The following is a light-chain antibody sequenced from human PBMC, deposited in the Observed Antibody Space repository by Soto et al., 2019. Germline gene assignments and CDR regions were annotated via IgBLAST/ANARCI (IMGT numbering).Light chain of an antibody. V-gene: IGLV2-8*01. CDR3: SSYAGRSNV. J-gene: IGLJ1*01. CDR1: SSDVGGYNY. Sequence: QSVLTQPPSASGSPGQSVAISCTGTSSDVGGYNYVSWYQQHPGKAPKLMIYEVNKRPSGVPDRLYGSKSGNTASMTVSGLQAEDEFDYYCSSYAGRSNVFGNGTKVTVL. CDR2: EVN.